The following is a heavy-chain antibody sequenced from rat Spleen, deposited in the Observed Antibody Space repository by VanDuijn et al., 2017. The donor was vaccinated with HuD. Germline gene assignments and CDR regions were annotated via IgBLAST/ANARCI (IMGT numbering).Heavy chain of an antibody. CDR3: ATDGVTMMVISCYFEY. Sequence: EVQLVESGGGLVQPGRSLKLSCAASGFTFSDYNMAWVRQAPKKGLEWVASISPSGGSAYYRDSVKGRFTISRDKTRSTLYLQMDSLGSEDTATYYCATDGVTMMVISCYFEYWGQGVMVTVSS. V-gene: IGHV5-19*01. CDR1: GFTFSDYN. CDR2: ISPSGGSA. D-gene: IGHD1-12*02. J-gene: IGHJ2*01.